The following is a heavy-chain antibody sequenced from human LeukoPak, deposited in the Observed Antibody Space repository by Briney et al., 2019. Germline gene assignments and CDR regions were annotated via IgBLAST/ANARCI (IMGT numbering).Heavy chain of an antibody. D-gene: IGHD2-2*01. CDR2: ISYDGSNK. Sequence: GGSLRLSCAASGFTFSSYAMHWVRQAPGKGLECVAVISYDGSNKYYADSVKGRFTISRDNSKNTLYLQMNSLRAEDTAVYYCARSDCSSTSCYVRDLDYWGQGTLVTVSS. V-gene: IGHV3-30*04. CDR1: GFTFSSYA. J-gene: IGHJ4*02. CDR3: ARSDCSSTSCYVRDLDY.